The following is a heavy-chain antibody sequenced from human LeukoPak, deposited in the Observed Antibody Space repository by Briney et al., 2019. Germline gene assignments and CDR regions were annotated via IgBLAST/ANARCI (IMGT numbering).Heavy chain of an antibody. V-gene: IGHV4-59*01. CDR1: GGPISSYY. CDR2: IYYSGST. J-gene: IGHJ3*02. Sequence: SETLSLTCTVSGGPISSYYWSWIRQPPGKGLEWIGYIYYSGSTNYNPSLKSRVTISVDTSKNQFSLKLSSVTAADTAVYYCARDQTTVTGEFAFDIWGQGTMVTVSS. CDR3: ARDQTTVTGEFAFDI. D-gene: IGHD4-17*01.